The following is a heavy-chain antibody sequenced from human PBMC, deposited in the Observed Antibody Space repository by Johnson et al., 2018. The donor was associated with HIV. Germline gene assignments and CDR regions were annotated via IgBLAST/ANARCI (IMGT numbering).Heavy chain of an antibody. V-gene: IGHV3-11*04. CDR3: ARDPDGTTGTTYPDAAFDI. D-gene: IGHD1-1*01. CDR1: GFTFSDYY. Sequence: QVQLVESGGGLVQPGGSLRLSCEASGFTFSDYYMSWIRQAPGKGLEWVSYISSSGSTIYYADSVKGRFTISRDNAKNSLYLQMNSLRAEDTAVYYCARDPDGTTGTTYPDAAFDIWGQGTMVTVYS. J-gene: IGHJ3*02. CDR2: ISSSGSTI.